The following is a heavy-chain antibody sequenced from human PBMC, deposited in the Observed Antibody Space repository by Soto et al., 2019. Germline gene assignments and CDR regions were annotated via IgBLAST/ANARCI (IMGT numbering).Heavy chain of an antibody. CDR1: GGTFSSYA. V-gene: IGHV1-69*13. Sequence: SVKFSCKASGGTFSSYAISWVRQAPGQGLEWMGGIIPIFGTANYAQKFQGRVTITADESTSTAYMELGSLRSEDTAVYYCARGPRDFWSGYYRHWFDPWGQGTLVTVSS. CDR2: IIPIFGTA. CDR3: ARGPRDFWSGYYRHWFDP. D-gene: IGHD3-3*01. J-gene: IGHJ5*02.